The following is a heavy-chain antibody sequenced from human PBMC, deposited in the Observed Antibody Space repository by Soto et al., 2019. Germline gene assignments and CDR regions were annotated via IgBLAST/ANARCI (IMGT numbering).Heavy chain of an antibody. Sequence: QGHLQESGPGLVKTSGTLSLTCTVSNASISSRKWWTWVRQTPGKGLEWIGEIYHSGSINHNPSLKSRVTMSVDKSKNQFSLKMTSVTAADTGVYYCASKFGELLADAFDIWGQGTVVPVSS. J-gene: IGHJ3*02. CDR2: IYHSGSI. CDR3: ASKFGELLADAFDI. CDR1: NASISSRKW. V-gene: IGHV4-4*02. D-gene: IGHD3-10*01.